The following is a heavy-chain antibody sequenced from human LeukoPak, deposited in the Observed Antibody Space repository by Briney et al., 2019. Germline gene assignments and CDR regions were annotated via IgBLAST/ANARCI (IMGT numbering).Heavy chain of an antibody. CDR2: INPNSGGT. Sequence: RASVTVSCKASGYTFTGYYMHWVRQAPGQGLEWMGWINPNSGGTNYAQKLKGRVTMTRDTSISTAYMELSRLRSDDTAVYYCARVLERLNSIDVWGQGTTVTVSS. CDR3: ARVLERLNSIDV. CDR1: GYTFTGYY. V-gene: IGHV1-2*02. J-gene: IGHJ6*02. D-gene: IGHD1-1*01.